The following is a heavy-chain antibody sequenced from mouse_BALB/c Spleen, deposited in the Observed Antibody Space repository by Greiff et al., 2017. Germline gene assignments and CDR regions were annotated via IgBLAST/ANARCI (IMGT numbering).Heavy chain of an antibody. CDR1: GDSITSGY. J-gene: IGHJ2*01. CDR2: ISYSGST. CDR3: ARGDGNFYYFDY. V-gene: IGHV3-8*02. Sequence: VQLKESGPSLVKPSQTLSLTCSVTGDSITSGYWNWIRKFPGNKLEYMGYISYSGSTYYNPSLKSRISITRDTSKNQYYLQLNSVTTEDTATYYCARGDGNFYYFDYWGQGTTLTVSS. D-gene: IGHD2-1*01.